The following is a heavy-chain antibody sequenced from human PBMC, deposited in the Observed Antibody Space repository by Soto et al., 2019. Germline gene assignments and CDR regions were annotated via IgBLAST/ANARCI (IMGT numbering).Heavy chain of an antibody. CDR1: GFTFSSYA. J-gene: IGHJ4*02. V-gene: IGHV3-23*01. CDR3: ANRGTTIFGVLVNS. Sequence: EVQLLESGGGLVQPGGSLRLSCAASGFTFSSYAMSWVRQAPGKGLEWVSAISGSGGSTYYADSVKGRFTISRDNSKNTLYLQMNSLRAEDTVVYYCANRGTTIFGVLVNSWGQGTLVTVSS. CDR2: ISGSGGST. D-gene: IGHD3-3*01.